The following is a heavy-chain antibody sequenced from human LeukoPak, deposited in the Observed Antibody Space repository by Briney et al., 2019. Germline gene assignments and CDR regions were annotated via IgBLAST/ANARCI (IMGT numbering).Heavy chain of an antibody. CDR3: ARSSYHLRYSSGWYY. D-gene: IGHD6-19*01. V-gene: IGHV1-8*02. CDR1: GGTFSSYA. CDR2: MNPNSGST. J-gene: IGHJ4*02. Sequence: ASVKVSCKASGGTFSSYAFSWVRQAPGQGLEWMGWMNPNSGSTGYAQKFQGRVTMTRDTSISTAYTELSSLTSEDTAVYYCARSSYHLRYSSGWYYWGQGTLVTVSS.